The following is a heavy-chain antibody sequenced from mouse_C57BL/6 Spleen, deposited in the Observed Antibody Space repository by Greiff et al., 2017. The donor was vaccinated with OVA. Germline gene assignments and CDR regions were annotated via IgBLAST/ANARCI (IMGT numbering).Heavy chain of an antibody. Sequence: GGGLVQPKGSLKLSCAASGFSFNTYAMNWVRQAPGKGLEWVARIRSKSNNYATYYADSVKDRFTISRDDSESMLYLQMNNLKTEDTAMYYCVRQGITTVFDYWGQGTTLTVSS. CDR3: VRQGITTVFDY. D-gene: IGHD1-1*01. V-gene: IGHV10-1*01. J-gene: IGHJ2*01. CDR2: IRSKSNNYAT. CDR1: GFSFNTYA.